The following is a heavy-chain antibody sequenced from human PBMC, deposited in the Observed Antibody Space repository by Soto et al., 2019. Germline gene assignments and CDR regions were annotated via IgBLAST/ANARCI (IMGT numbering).Heavy chain of an antibody. CDR3: ASGYYFDY. J-gene: IGHJ4*02. CDR1: AGLISSDH. Sequence: SETLSLTSTGSAGLISSDHWSWIRQPPGKGLEWIGYIYYSGSTNYNPSLKSRVTISVDTSKNQFSLKLSSVTAADTAVYYCASGYYFDYWGQGPLVTVS. V-gene: IGHV4-59*01. CDR2: IYYSGST.